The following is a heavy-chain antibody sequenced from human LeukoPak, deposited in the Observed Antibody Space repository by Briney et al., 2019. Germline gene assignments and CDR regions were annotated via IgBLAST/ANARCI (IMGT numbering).Heavy chain of an antibody. Sequence: SETLSLTCTVSGGSISSGGYYWSWIRQHPGKGLEWIGYIYYSGSTYYNPSLKSRVTISVDTSKNKFSLKLSSVTAADTAVYYCARVIAAHYFDYWGQGTLVTVSS. CDR1: GGSISSGGYY. J-gene: IGHJ4*02. V-gene: IGHV4-31*03. CDR3: ARVIAAHYFDY. CDR2: IYYSGST. D-gene: IGHD6-6*01.